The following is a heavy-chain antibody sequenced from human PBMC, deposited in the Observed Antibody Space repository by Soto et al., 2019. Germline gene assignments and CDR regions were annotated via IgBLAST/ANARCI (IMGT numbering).Heavy chain of an antibody. D-gene: IGHD1-1*01. CDR2: IIPLLEIA. Sequence: QVQLVQSGTEVKKPGSSVKVSCQASGGTFSSYTISWVRQAPGQGLEWMGRIIPLLEIANYAQKFRDRVTITVDKSTNTAYMELSSPRSEDTAVYYCARDGTSAAVTAQNWFDPWGQGTLVTVSS. CDR3: ARDGTSAAVTAQNWFDP. CDR1: GGTFSSYT. V-gene: IGHV1-69*04. J-gene: IGHJ5*02.